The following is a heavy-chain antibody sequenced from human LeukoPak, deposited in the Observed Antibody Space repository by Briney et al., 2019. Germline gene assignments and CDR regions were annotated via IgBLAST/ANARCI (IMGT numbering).Heavy chain of an antibody. CDR3: ARDYIAVAVLGPDVTWFDP. V-gene: IGHV1-2*02. CDR1: GYSFTGYY. D-gene: IGHD6-19*01. CDR2: INPNTGGT. J-gene: IGHJ5*02. Sequence: ASVKVSCKVSGYSFTGYYMHWVRQAPGQRLEWMGWINPNTGGTNYAQKFKGRATMIRDTSISTAYMELSSLRSDDTAVYYCARDYIAVAVLGPDVTWFDPWGQGILVTVSS.